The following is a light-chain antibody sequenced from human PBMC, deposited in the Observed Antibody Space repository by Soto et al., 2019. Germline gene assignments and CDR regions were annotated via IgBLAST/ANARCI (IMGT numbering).Light chain of an antibody. Sequence: VLTQPPSVSGAPGQRVTISCTGSSSSIGAGYDVHWYQQLPGTAPKLLIYVNSNRPSGVPDRFSGSKSGASASLAITGLQAEDEADYYCQSYDSSLSGYVFGTGTKLTVL. J-gene: IGLJ1*01. CDR2: VNS. V-gene: IGLV1-40*01. CDR1: SSSIGAGYD. CDR3: QSYDSSLSGYV.